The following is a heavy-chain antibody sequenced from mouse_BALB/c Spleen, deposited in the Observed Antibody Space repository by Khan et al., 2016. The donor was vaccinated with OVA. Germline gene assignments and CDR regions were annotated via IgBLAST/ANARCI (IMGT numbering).Heavy chain of an antibody. CDR2: IWGDGST. CDR3: AGFEASYYAMYY. V-gene: IGHV2-3*01. CDR1: GFSLTNYG. J-gene: IGHJ4*01. Sequence: QVQLKESGPGLVAPSPSLSITCTVSGFSLTNYGVNWVRQPPGKGLEWLGVIWGDGSTNYHSALISSLSITKDNSKSQVFLKLNSLQTDDTATYYCAGFEASYYAMYYGGQGTSVTVSS. D-gene: IGHD6-1*01.